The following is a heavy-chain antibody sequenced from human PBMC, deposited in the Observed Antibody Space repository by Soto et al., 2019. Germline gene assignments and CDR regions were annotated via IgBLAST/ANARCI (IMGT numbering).Heavy chain of an antibody. CDR3: AKDGGKFFNEYET. V-gene: IGHV3-23*01. J-gene: IGHJ3*01. CDR2: IKASAE. CDR1: GFTFSDYA. Sequence: GGPRRSCCTASGFTFSDYAMHWVRQAPGKVLELVSSIKASAEHHADSVTGRFSISRDNSKNTLYVQMNNLRAEAAAVCYCAKDGGKFFNEYETWGQGRMVSV. D-gene: IGHD2-15*01.